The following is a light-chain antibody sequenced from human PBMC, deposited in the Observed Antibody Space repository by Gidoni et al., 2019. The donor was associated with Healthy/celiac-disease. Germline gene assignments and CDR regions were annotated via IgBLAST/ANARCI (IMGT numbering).Light chain of an antibody. V-gene: IGKV3-11*01. CDR3: QQRSNWPPALT. CDR2: DAS. J-gene: IGKJ4*01. Sequence: EIVLPQSPATLSLSPGERATLSCRASQSVSSYLAWYQQKPGQAPMLLIYDASNRATGIPARFSGSGSGTDFTLTISSLEPEDFAVYYCQQRSNWPPALTFGGGTKVEIK. CDR1: QSVSSY.